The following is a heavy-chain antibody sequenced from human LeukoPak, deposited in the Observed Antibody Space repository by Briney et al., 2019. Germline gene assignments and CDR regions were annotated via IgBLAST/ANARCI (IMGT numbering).Heavy chain of an antibody. J-gene: IGHJ4*02. CDR2: IYHSGST. CDR3: ARDSYYGSGSFDY. D-gene: IGHD3-10*01. Sequence: SETLSLTCTVSGYSISSGYYWGWIRQPPGKRLEWIGSIYHSGSTYYNPSLKSRVTISVDTSKNQFSLKLSSVTAADTAVYYCARDSYYGSGSFDYWGQGTLVTVSS. V-gene: IGHV4-38-2*02. CDR1: GYSISSGYY.